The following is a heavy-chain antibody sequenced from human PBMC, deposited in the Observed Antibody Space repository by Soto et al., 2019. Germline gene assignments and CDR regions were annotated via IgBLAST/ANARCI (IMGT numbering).Heavy chain of an antibody. V-gene: IGHV3-30*18. Sequence: GGSLRLSCAASGFTFSSYVMPWVRQAPGTGLEWVEVISYDGSNKYYEDSVKGRLTISRDNSKNTLYLKMKRMRAEDTDVYYCEKDQVGAASTDYGMDVWGQGTTVTVSS. CDR1: GFTFSSYV. J-gene: IGHJ6*02. CDR2: ISYDGSNK. CDR3: EKDQVGAASTDYGMDV. D-gene: IGHD6-13*01.